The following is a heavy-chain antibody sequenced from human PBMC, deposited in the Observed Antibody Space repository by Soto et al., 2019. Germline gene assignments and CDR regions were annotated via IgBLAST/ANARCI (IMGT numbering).Heavy chain of an antibody. D-gene: IGHD2-15*01. J-gene: IGHJ5*02. CDR1: GDTFNSYA. V-gene: IGHV1-69*12. CDR3: ARELEWTGGSCVLRGGWFDP. CDR2: LIPVFGTR. Sequence: QVQLVQSGAEVKKPGTSVTVSCKASGDTFNSYAVCWVRQAPGQGLEWMGVLIPVFGTRNYAQKCQGRLTSSADDTTSTINTERRSLRAVDTAVYYCARELEWTGGSCVLRGGWFDPWGQGTLVTVSS.